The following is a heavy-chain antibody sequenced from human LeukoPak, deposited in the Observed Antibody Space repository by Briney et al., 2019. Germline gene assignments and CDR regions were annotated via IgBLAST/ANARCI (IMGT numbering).Heavy chain of an antibody. V-gene: IGHV4-34*01. Sequence: SETLSLTCAVYGGSFSGYYWNWIRQPPGKGLEWIGSIYYSGSTYYIPSLKSRVTISVGTSKNQFSLKLSSVTAADTAVYYCARHYCSSTSCHFDYWGQGILVSVSS. D-gene: IGHD2-2*01. CDR2: IYYSGST. CDR1: GGSFSGYY. CDR3: ARHYCSSTSCHFDY. J-gene: IGHJ4*02.